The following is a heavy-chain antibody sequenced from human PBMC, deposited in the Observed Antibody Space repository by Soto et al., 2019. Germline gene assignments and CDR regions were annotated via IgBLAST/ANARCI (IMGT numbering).Heavy chain of an antibody. Sequence: PGGPLRLSCAASGFTFGDYAMHWVRQAPGKGLEWVSGISWNSGSIGYADSVKGRFTISSDNAKKSLYLQMICLSADEMALYCCAYFSSSLLVRSSSSPYYFDYWGQRTLVTVSS. D-gene: IGHD6-6*01. V-gene: IGHV3-9*03. CDR3: AYFSSSLLVRSSSSPYYFDY. CDR2: ISWNSGSI. J-gene: IGHJ4*02. CDR1: GFTFGDYA.